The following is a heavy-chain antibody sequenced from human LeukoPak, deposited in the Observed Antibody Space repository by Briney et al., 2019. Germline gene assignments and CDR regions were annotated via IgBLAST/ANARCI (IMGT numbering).Heavy chain of an antibody. CDR3: ARDGGPYQLSLYSDY. CDR2: IWYDGSNK. J-gene: IGHJ4*02. Sequence: GRSLRLSCAASGFTYSSYGMHWVRQAPGKGLEWVAVIWYDGSNKYYADSVKGRFTISRDNSKNTLYLQMNSLRAEDTAVYYCARDGGPYQLSLYSDYWGQGTLVTVSS. D-gene: IGHD2-2*01. V-gene: IGHV3-33*01. CDR1: GFTYSSYG.